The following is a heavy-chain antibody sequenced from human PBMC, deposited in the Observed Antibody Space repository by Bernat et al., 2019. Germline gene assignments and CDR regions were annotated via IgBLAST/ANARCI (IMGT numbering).Heavy chain of an antibody. J-gene: IGHJ4*02. D-gene: IGHD3-9*01. CDR3: ARGYDILTGTERGFDY. CDR1: GFTFSSYA. V-gene: IGHV3-30-3*01. CDR2: ISYDGSNK. Sequence: QVQLVESGGGVVQPGRSLRLSCAASGFTFSSYAMHWVRQAPGKGLEWVAVISYDGSNKYYADSVKGRFTISRDNSKNTLYLQMNSLRAEDTAVYYCARGYDILTGTERGFDYWGQGTLVTVSS.